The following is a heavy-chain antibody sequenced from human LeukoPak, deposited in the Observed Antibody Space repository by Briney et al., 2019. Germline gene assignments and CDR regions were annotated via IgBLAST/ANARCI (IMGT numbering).Heavy chain of an antibody. D-gene: IGHD2-15*01. CDR3: ATEVVAATQGFWGAKTTTDY. CDR2: INPNSGGT. Sequence: ASVKVSCKASGYTFTGYYIHWVRQAPGQGLEWMGWINPNSGGTNYAQKFQGRVTMTRDTSISTAYMELSRLRSDDTAVYYCATEVVAATQGFWGAKTTTDYWGQGTLVTVSS. J-gene: IGHJ4*02. CDR1: GYTFTGYY. V-gene: IGHV1-2*02.